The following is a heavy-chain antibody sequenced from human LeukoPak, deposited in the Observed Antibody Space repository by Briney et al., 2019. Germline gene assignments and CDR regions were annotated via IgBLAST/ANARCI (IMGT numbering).Heavy chain of an antibody. V-gene: IGHV3-74*01. CDR1: GFTFSSYW. CDR2: INSDGSST. CDR3: ARVYYDSSGYRPDY. Sequence: GGSLRLSCAASGFTFSSYWMHWARQAPGKGLVWVSRINSDGSSTSYADSVKGRFTISRDNAKNTLYLQMNSLRAEDTAVYYCARVYYDSSGYRPDYWGRGTLVTVSS. J-gene: IGHJ4*02. D-gene: IGHD3-22*01.